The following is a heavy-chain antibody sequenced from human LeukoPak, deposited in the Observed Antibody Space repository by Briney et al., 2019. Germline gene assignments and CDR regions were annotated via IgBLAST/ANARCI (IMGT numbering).Heavy chain of an antibody. V-gene: IGHV3-15*01. CDR3: TTDWEVAATSYYYYMDV. Sequence: GALRLSCAASGFTFSNAWMSGVRQGPGKGLEWVGRIKSKTDGGTTDYAAPVKGRFTISRDDSKNTLYLQMNSLKTEDTAVYYCTTDWEVAATSYYYYMDVWGKGTTVTVSS. CDR1: GFTFSNAW. J-gene: IGHJ6*03. D-gene: IGHD2-15*01. CDR2: IKSKTDGGTT.